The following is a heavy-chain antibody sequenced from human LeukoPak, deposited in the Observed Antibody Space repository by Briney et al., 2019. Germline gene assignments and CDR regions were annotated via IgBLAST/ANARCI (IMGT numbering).Heavy chain of an antibody. CDR3: ARVQSWTQLWSRGGAFDI. Sequence: SETLSLTCAVYGGSFSGYYWSWIRQPPGKGLEWIGEINHSGSTNYNPSLKSRVTISVDTSTNQFSLKLSSVTAADTAVYYCARVQSWTQLWSRGGAFDIWGQGTMVTVSS. J-gene: IGHJ3*02. D-gene: IGHD5-18*01. CDR1: GGSFSGYY. V-gene: IGHV4-34*01. CDR2: INHSGST.